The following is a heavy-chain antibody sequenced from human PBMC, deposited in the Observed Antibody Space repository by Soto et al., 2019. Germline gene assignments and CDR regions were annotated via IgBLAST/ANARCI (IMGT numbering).Heavy chain of an antibody. V-gene: IGHV1-18*01. D-gene: IGHD2-2*01. J-gene: IGHJ6*02. CDR2: ISAYNGNT. CDR1: CYTFTSYG. CDR3: ARENVVVPAPSQLWLYYYGMDV. Sequence: GXSGKVSYKGSCYTFTSYGISWVRQAPVQGLEWMGWISAYNGNTNYAQKLQGRVTMTTDTSTSTAYMELRSLRSDDTAVYYCARENVVVPAPSQLWLYYYGMDVWGQGTTVTV.